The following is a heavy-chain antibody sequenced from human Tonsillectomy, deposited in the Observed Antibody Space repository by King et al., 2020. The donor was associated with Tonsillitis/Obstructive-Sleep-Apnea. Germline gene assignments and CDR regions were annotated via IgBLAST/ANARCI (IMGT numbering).Heavy chain of an antibody. CDR2: IKSKTEGGTT. Sequence: VQLVESGGGLVKPGGSLRLSCAASGFTFSNAWMSWVRQAPGKGLEWVGRIKSKTEGGTTDYAAPVKGRFTISRDDSKNTLYLQMNSLKTEDTAVYYCTKRMITFGGVLWGQGTLVTVSS. J-gene: IGHJ4*02. CDR1: GFTFSNAW. D-gene: IGHD3-16*01. CDR3: TKRMITFGGVL. V-gene: IGHV3-15*01.